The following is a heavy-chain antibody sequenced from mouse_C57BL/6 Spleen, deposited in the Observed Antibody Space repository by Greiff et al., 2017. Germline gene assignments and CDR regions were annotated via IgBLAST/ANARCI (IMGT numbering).Heavy chain of an antibody. CDR3: ARGGVYYYGSSYDVDY. Sequence: VQLQESGAELVRPGTSVKVSCKASGYAFTNYLIEWVKQRPGQGLEWIGVINPGSGVTNYNEKFKGKATLTADKSSSTAYMQLSSLTSEDSAVYFCARGGVYYYGSSYDVDYWGQGTTLTVSS. CDR2: INPGSGVT. V-gene: IGHV1-54*01. D-gene: IGHD1-1*01. CDR1: GYAFTNYL. J-gene: IGHJ2*01.